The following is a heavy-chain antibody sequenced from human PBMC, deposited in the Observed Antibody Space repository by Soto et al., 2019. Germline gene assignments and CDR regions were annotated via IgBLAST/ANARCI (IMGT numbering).Heavy chain of an antibody. Sequence: EVQLVESGGGLVKPGGSLRLSCAASGFTFSNAWMNWVRQAPGKGLEWVGRIKSKTDGGTTDYAAPVKGRFTISRDDSKNTLYLQMNSLKTEDTAVYYCTTGSELLWFGELLSGMDVWGQGTTVTVSS. CDR3: TTGSELLWFGELLSGMDV. D-gene: IGHD3-10*01. V-gene: IGHV3-15*07. CDR2: IKSKTDGGTT. J-gene: IGHJ6*02. CDR1: GFTFSNAW.